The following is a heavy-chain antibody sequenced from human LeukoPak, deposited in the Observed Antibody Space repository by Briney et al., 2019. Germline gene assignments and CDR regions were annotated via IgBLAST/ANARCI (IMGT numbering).Heavy chain of an antibody. CDR1: GYTFTGYF. Sequence: GASVKVSCKASGYTFTGYFMHWVRLAPGQGLEWMGWINPNSGGTNYAQKFQGRVTMTEDTSTDTAYMELSSLRSEDTAVYYCATQLSSGWPLRHLPFDYWGQGTLVTVSS. CDR2: INPNSGGT. D-gene: IGHD3-22*01. CDR3: ATQLSSGWPLRHLPFDY. J-gene: IGHJ4*02. V-gene: IGHV1-2*02.